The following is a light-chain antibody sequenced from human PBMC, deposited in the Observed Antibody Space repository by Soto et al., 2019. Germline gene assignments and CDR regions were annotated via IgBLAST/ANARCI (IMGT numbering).Light chain of an antibody. CDR2: AAS. CDR1: QSISSY. V-gene: IGKV1-39*01. J-gene: IGKJ2*03. Sequence: DIQMTQSPSSLSASVGDRVTITCRASQSISSYLNWYQQKPGKAPKLLIYAASSLQSGAPSRFSGSGSGTDFTLTISSLQPEDFATYYCQQSYSTPCFGQGTKLEIK. CDR3: QQSYSTPC.